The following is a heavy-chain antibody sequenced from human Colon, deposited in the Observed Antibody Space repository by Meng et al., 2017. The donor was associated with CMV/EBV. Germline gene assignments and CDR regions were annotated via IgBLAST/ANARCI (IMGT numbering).Heavy chain of an antibody. V-gene: IGHV3-23*01. J-gene: IGHJ6*02. Sequence: GESLKISCAASGFTFSSYSMNWVRQAPGKGLEWVASIGGGGVNPYYSDAAEPRFTISRDNPSNTLYLELNRLTADDTAVYYCARGFNDILTGYRYAMDVWGQGTTVTVSS. D-gene: IGHD3-9*01. CDR1: GFTFSSYS. CDR2: IGGGGVNP. CDR3: ARGFNDILTGYRYAMDV.